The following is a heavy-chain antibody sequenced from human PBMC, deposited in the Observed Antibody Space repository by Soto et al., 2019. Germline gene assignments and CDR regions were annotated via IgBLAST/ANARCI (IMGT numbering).Heavy chain of an antibody. CDR1: GFTFDSYA. Sequence: EVQLLESGGGLVQPGGSLTLSCAASGFTFDSYAMSWVRQAPGKGLEWVSSISIGGTTYYADSVKGRFTISRDNSRNTLYLQMNSLRAEDTAFYYCAKNYFFDNWGQGPLDTVSS. CDR2: ISIGGTT. J-gene: IGHJ4*02. V-gene: IGHV3-23*05. D-gene: IGHD1-7*01. CDR3: AKNYFFDN.